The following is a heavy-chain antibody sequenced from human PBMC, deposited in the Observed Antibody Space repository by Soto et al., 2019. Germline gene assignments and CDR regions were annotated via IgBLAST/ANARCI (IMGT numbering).Heavy chain of an antibody. V-gene: IGHV1-69*08. CDR2: IILFLGLV. CDR3: ARDLPPYGSESYQGPWFDP. Sequence: QVQLVQSGAEVKKPGSSVKVSCQASGGTLESYTVSWVRQAPGQGLEWMGRIILFLGLVNYARNFQDRVTITADTSTGTAYMELRGLTSEDTALYYCARDLPPYGSESYQGPWFDPWGQGSLVTVSS. CDR1: GGTLESYT. D-gene: IGHD3-10*01. J-gene: IGHJ5*02.